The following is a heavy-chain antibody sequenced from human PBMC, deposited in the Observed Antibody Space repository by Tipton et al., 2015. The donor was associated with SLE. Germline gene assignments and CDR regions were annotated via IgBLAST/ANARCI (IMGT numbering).Heavy chain of an antibody. CDR2: IYYSGST. CDR3: ASPGGNAPGPYFQH. CDR1: GGSISSYY. V-gene: IGHV4-59*12. Sequence: TLSLTCTVSGGSISSYYWNWIRQPPGKGLEWIGYIYYSGSTNYNPSLKSRVTISVDTSKDQFSLKLSSVTAADTAVYYCASPGGNAPGPYFQHWGQGTLVTVSS. J-gene: IGHJ1*01. D-gene: IGHD6-25*01.